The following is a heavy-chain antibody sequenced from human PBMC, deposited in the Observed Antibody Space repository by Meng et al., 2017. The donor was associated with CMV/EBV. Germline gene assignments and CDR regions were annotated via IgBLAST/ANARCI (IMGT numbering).Heavy chain of an antibody. CDR1: GFIFNNYH. CDR2: ISDSGTAK. V-gene: IGHV3-48*04. D-gene: IGHD3-9*01. Sequence: GGSLRLSCASSGFIFNNYHMNWVRQAPGKGLEWVSFISDSGTAKYYGDSVKGRFTISRDNAKNSLYLQMNSLRAEDTAVYYCARSYCTTTRSRCNVALRYFDWLPDYWGQGTLVTVSS. CDR3: ARSYCTTTRSRCNVALRYFDWLPDY. J-gene: IGHJ4*02.